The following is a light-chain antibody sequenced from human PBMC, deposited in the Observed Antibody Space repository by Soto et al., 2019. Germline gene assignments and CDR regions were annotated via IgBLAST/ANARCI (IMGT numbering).Light chain of an antibody. J-gene: IGKJ1*01. CDR2: DAS. CDR3: QQYYSSSPWT. CDR1: QSINKW. Sequence: DIQMTQSPSTLSASVGDRVTITCRARQSINKWLAWYQQKPGKAPKLLIYDASSLESGVPSSFSGSASGTEFTLTISSLQPGDFANYSFQQYYSSSPWTFGHGTKVEIK. V-gene: IGKV1-5*01.